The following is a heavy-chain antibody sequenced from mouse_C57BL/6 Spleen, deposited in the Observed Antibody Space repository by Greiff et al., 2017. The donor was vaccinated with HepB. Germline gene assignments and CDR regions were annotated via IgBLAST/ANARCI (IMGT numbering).Heavy chain of an antibody. CDR1: GFTFSSYA. J-gene: IGHJ3*01. Sequence: EVQLVESGGGLVKPGGSLKLSCAASGFTFSSYAMSWVRQTPEKRLEWVATISDGGSYTYYPVNVKGRFTISRDNAKNNLYLQKSHLKSEDTAMYYWVRDTYHSNYRCAYWGQGTLVTVSA. CDR2: ISDGGSYT. D-gene: IGHD2-5*01. CDR3: VRDTYHSNYRCAY. V-gene: IGHV5-4*01.